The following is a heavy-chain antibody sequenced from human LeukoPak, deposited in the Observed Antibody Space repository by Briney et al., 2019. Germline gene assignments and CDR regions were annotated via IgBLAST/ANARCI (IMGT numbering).Heavy chain of an antibody. J-gene: IGHJ4*02. D-gene: IGHD2-2*01. V-gene: IGHV3-49*04. CDR2: IRSKTYGGTT. CDR3: ARDQYAGYDPYYFDY. CDR1: GCSVGAYA. Sequence: GGSLRLSCTASGCSVGAYAMTWVRQAPGQGLGLVSFIRSKTYGGTTEYAASVKGRFTISRDDSKSIAYLQMNSLKTEDTAVYYCARDQYAGYDPYYFDYWGQGTLVTVSS.